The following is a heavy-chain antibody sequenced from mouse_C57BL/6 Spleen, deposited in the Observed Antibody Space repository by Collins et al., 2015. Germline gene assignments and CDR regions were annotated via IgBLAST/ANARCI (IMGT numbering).Heavy chain of an antibody. CDR3: ASMTYYYAMDY. Sequence: EKFKGKATLTADKSSSTAYMELRSLTSEDSAVYFCASMTYYYAMDYWGQGTSVTVSS. V-gene: IGHV1-81*01. D-gene: IGHD2-3*01. J-gene: IGHJ4*01.